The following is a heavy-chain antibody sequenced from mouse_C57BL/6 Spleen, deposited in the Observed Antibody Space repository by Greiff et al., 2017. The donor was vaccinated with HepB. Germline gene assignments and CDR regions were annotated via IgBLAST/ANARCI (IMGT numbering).Heavy chain of an antibody. Sequence: QVQLQQFGAELVMPGASVKLSCKASGYTFTSYWMHWVKQRPGQGLEWIGEIDPSDSYTNYNQKFKGKSTLTVDKSSSTAYMQLSSLTSEDSAVYYCARDSNPLDYWGQGTTLTVSS. J-gene: IGHJ2*01. CDR1: GYTFTSYW. D-gene: IGHD2-5*01. V-gene: IGHV1-69*01. CDR2: IDPSDSYT. CDR3: ARDSNPLDY.